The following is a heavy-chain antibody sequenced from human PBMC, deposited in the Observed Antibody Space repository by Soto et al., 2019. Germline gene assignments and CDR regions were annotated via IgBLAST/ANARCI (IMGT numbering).Heavy chain of an antibody. CDR3: ARSDPNTIFGVVPSRGLDV. Sequence: SETLSLTCIVSGVSISSNYWSWIRQPPGQGLEWIGYIHYSGSTNFNPSLKNRVIMSVDTSKNQFSLRLSSVTAADTAVYYCARSDPNTIFGVVPSRGLDVWGQGTMVTVSS. D-gene: IGHD3-3*01. V-gene: IGHV4-59*01. J-gene: IGHJ6*02. CDR1: GVSISSNY. CDR2: IHYSGST.